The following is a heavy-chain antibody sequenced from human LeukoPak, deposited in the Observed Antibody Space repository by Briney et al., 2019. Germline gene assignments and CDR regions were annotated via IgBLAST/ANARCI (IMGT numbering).Heavy chain of an antibody. J-gene: IGHJ6*03. D-gene: IGHD6-13*01. CDR2: IYSGGST. CDR1: GFTVSSNY. CDR3: ARDTYSSSWQPPSGYYYYYYMDV. V-gene: IGHV3-53*01. Sequence: GGSLRLSCAASGFTVSSNYMSWVRQAPGKGLEWVSVIYSGGSTYYADSVKGRFTISRDNSKNTLYLQMNSLRAEDTAVYYCARDTYSSSWQPPSGYYYYYYMDVWGKGTTVTVSS.